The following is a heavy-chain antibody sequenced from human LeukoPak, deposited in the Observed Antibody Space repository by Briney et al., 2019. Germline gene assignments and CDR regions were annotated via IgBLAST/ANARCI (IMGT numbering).Heavy chain of an antibody. CDR3: AKGVKQQQSFIDY. V-gene: IGHV3-23*01. CDR2: ISGSGGGT. D-gene: IGHD6-13*01. CDR1: GFTFSSYA. J-gene: IGHJ4*02. Sequence: GGSLRLSCAASGFTFSSYAMSWVRQAPGKGLEWVSAISGSGGGTYYADSVKGRFTISRDNSKNTLYLQMNSLRAEDRAVYYCAKGVKQQQSFIDYWGQGTLVTVSS.